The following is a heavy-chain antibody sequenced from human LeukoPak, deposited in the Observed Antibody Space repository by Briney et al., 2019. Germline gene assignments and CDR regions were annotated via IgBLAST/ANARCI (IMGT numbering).Heavy chain of an antibody. V-gene: IGHV3-7*03. Sequence: PGGSLRLSCAASGFTFSSYWMSWVRQAPGKGLEWVANIKQDGSEKYYVDSVKGRFTVSRDNSRNTLYLQLNSLSAEDTAVYYCAKEHDLWHEEGNWFDPWGQGTLVTVSS. D-gene: IGHD3-3*01. CDR3: AKEHDLWHEEGNWFDP. CDR2: IKQDGSEK. CDR1: GFTFSSYW. J-gene: IGHJ5*02.